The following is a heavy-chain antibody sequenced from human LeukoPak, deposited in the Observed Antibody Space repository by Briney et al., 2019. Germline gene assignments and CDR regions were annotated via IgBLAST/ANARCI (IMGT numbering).Heavy chain of an antibody. J-gene: IGHJ5*02. CDR3: AKGARYGSGLFDP. CDR1: GFTFSSYG. Sequence: GRSLRLSCAASGFTFSSYGMHWVRQAPGKGLEWVAVISYDGSNKYYADSVKGRFTISRDNSKNTLDLQMNSLRAEDTEVYYCAKGARYGSGLFDPWGQGTLVTVSS. V-gene: IGHV3-30*18. D-gene: IGHD3-10*01. CDR2: ISYDGSNK.